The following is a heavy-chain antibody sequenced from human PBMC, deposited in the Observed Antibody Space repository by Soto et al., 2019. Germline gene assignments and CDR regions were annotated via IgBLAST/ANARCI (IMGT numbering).Heavy chain of an antibody. Sequence: EVQLLESGGGLAQPGGSLRLSCAASGFTFNPYAMNWVRQAPGKGLEWVSTIRGSGAGTYYADSVKGRFTISRDNSKNTLYLQMNSLRAEDTDVYFCAKGFGISWQYYFDYWGQGTLVTVSS. J-gene: IGHJ4*02. D-gene: IGHD6-13*01. CDR3: AKGFGISWQYYFDY. V-gene: IGHV3-23*01. CDR1: GFTFNPYA. CDR2: IRGSGAGT.